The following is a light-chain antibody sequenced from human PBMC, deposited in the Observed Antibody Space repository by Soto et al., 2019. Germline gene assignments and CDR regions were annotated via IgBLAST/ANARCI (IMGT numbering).Light chain of an antibody. J-gene: IGLJ1*01. Sequence: QSVLAQPASVSGSPGQSITISCTGTSSDVGGYSYVSCYQQHPGKAPKLMIYDVSNRPSGVSNRFSGSKSGNTASLTISGLQAEGEADYYCSSYTSSSTRVFGTGTKVTVL. V-gene: IGLV2-14*01. CDR2: DVS. CDR1: SSDVGGYSY. CDR3: SSYTSSSTRV.